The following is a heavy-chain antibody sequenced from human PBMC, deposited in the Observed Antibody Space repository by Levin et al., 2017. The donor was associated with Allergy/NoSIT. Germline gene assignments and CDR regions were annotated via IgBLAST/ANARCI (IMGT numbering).Heavy chain of an antibody. CDR2: VWYNSNNK. D-gene: IGHD1-26*01. V-gene: IGHV3-33*03. CDR1: GFSFSDFN. J-gene: IGHJ4*02. Sequence: PGGSLRLSCAASGFSFSDFNMHWVRQALGKGLDGGAVVWYNSNNKFYADSVMGRCTISRDNSKNTVYLQMNSLRVEDTAVSSCARANRTWDFMEPGPNFDYWGRGTLVTVSS. CDR3: ARANRTWDFMEPGPNFDY.